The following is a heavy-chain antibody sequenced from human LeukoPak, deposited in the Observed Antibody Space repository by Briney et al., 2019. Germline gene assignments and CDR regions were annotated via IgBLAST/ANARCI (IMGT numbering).Heavy chain of an antibody. CDR3: ARRGYHDYSGFDY. V-gene: IGHV3-21*06. J-gene: IGHJ4*02. CDR2: ISGSSDDI. D-gene: IGHD1-26*01. CDR1: EFTFSSYS. Sequence: GGSLRLSCAVSEFTFSSYSMHWVRHAPGKGLEWVSSISGSSDDIYYADSVKGRFTVSRDNSKNSLYLQMKRLRAEDTALYYCARRGYHDYSGFDYWGQGTLVTVSS.